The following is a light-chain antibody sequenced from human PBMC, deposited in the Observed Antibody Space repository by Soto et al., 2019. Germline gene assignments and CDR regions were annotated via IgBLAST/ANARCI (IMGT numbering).Light chain of an antibody. Sequence: AIQLTQSPSALSASVGDRVTITCRVSQDISSALAWYQQKPGKAPKFLIYDASSLESGVPSRFSGSGSGTDFTLTISSLQPEDFATYYCQQYNGYSTWTFGQGTKVEIK. CDR1: QDISSA. J-gene: IGKJ1*01. CDR2: DAS. CDR3: QQYNGYSTWT. V-gene: IGKV1-13*02.